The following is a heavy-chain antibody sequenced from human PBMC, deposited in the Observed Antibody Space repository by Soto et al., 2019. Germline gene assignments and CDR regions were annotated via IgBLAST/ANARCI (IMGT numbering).Heavy chain of an antibody. CDR2: ISYDGSNK. J-gene: IGHJ4*02. Sequence: QVQLVESGGGVVQPGRSLRLSCAASGFTFSSYGMHWVRQAPGKGLEWVAVISYDGSNKYYADSVKGRFTISRDNSKNTLYLQMNSLRAEDTAVYYCAKDAGVSWLRPIDYWGQGTLVTVSS. D-gene: IGHD5-12*01. V-gene: IGHV3-30*18. CDR3: AKDAGVSWLRPIDY. CDR1: GFTFSSYG.